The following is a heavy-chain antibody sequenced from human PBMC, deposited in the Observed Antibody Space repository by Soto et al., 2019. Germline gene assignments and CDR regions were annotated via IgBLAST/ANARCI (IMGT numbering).Heavy chain of an antibody. CDR3: WRNDGDDSTNF. CDR2: IATHDGSA. Sequence: GASVKVSCKASGYTFTSYGLNWVRGASGQGLEWMGRIATHDGSAVSAQSLQGRLILTRDSFTNTAYMELGGLTSDDTGLYYCWRNDGDDSTNFWGQGTLVTVSA. D-gene: IGHD3-22*01. J-gene: IGHJ4*02. CDR1: GYTFTSYG. V-gene: IGHV1-18*04.